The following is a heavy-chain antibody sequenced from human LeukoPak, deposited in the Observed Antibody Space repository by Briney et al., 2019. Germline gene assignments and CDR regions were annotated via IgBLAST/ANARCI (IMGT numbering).Heavy chain of an antibody. CDR2: ISWNSGSI. J-gene: IGHJ4*02. CDR3: AKGKLAEELLNYFDY. D-gene: IGHD1-7*01. V-gene: IGHV3-9*01. Sequence: GGSLRLSCAASGFTFDVYAMHWVREAPGRGVECVSGISWNSGSIGYADSVKGRFTISRDNAKNSLYLQMNSLRAEDTALYYCAKGKLAEELLNYFDYWGQGTLVTVSS. CDR1: GFTFDVYA.